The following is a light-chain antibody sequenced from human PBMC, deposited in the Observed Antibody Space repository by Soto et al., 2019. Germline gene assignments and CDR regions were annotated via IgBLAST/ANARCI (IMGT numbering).Light chain of an antibody. CDR3: QQTYSLPHT. V-gene: IGKV1-39*01. CDR2: ATS. CDR1: QSISTD. J-gene: IGKJ4*01. Sequence: DIQMTQSPPSLSASVGDSITITCRASQSISTDLNWYRQKPGKAPELMIFATSSLQRGVPSRFSGSGSGTDFTLTISSLQPGDFETYYCQQTYSLPHTFGGGTKV.